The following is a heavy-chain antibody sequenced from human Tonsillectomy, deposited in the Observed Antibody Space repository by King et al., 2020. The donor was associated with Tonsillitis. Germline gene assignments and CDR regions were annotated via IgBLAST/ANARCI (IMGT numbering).Heavy chain of an antibody. CDR3: ARFTRLGYYYMDV. CDR1: GASVPNFNYN. CDR2: SLYSGSA. J-gene: IGHJ6*03. V-gene: IGHV4-39*01. D-gene: IGHD3-16*01. Sequence: QLQESGPGLGNPSETLSLSCNVAGASVPNFNYNLAWIRHPPGKGLCGVGESLYSGSADYKPSLKSRVTMSVDTSKNQFSLNVNSVSAADTGVYYFARFTRLGYYYMDVWGKGTTVTVSS.